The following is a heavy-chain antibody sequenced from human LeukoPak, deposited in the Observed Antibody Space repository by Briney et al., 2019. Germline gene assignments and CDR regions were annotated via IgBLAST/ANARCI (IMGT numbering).Heavy chain of an antibody. J-gene: IGHJ3*02. V-gene: IGHV3-21*01. D-gene: IGHD2-15*01. Sequence: GGSLRLSCVASGFTFGGYTINWVRLAPGKGLEWVSSISSSLNMYFAESVKGRFTISRDGARNSVSPQLISLRFEDTAVYYCARDAGIVAFDIWGQGTVVTVSS. CDR3: ARDAGIVAFDI. CDR2: ISSSLNM. CDR1: GFTFGGYT.